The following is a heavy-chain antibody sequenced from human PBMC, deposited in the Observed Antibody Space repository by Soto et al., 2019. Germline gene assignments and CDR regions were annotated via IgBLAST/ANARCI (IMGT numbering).Heavy chain of an antibody. CDR2: VYSSGRT. V-gene: IGHV4-59*08. D-gene: IGHD6-19*01. Sequence: QVQLQESGPGLVKPSETLSLTCTVSGGSISGNFWSWIRQPAGRGLDWVGYVYSSGRTHYNPSLKSRITICVDTSKNQFSLKVTSVTAADTAVYYCARHVGGTIWSFDIWGRGTLVTVYS. CDR3: ARHVGGTIWSFDI. J-gene: IGHJ2*01. CDR1: GGSISGNF.